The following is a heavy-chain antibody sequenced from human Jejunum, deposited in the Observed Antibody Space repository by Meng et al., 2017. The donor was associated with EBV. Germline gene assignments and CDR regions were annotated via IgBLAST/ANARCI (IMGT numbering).Heavy chain of an antibody. CDR2: ISNDGNNK. D-gene: IGHD3-16*01. CDR3: TREWGADY. V-gene: IGHV3-30-3*01. CDR1: GFTFSGHA. J-gene: IGHJ4*02. Sequence: GDTLGKLRRSRRLPGSTSGFTFSGHAMQWILQAPGKVLKWVELISNDGNNKYYADSVKGRFTSSRDNSKNTLYLQMNSLRVDDTALYYCTREWGADYWGQGTLVTVSS.